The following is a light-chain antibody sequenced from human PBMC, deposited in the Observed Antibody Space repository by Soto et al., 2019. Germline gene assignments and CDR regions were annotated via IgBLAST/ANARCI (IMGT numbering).Light chain of an antibody. Sequence: EXAMTQSPATLSVSPGERATLSCRASQSVSSNLAWYQQKPGQAPRLLIYGASTRATGIPARFSGSGSGTEFTLTISSLQSEDFAVYYCQQYNNWPPWTFGQGTKV. CDR1: QSVSSN. CDR2: GAS. J-gene: IGKJ1*01. V-gene: IGKV3-15*01. CDR3: QQYNNWPPWT.